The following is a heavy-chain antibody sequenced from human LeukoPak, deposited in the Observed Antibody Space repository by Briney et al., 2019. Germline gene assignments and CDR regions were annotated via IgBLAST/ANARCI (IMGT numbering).Heavy chain of an antibody. CDR3: AKYYHDSSGDY. V-gene: IGHV3-33*02. CDR1: GFTFSNYG. Sequence: PGRSLRLSCAVSGFTFSNYGMHWVRQAPGKGLEWVAVIWYDGSQKYYADSVKGRFTIYRDDSTNTLFLQMNSLRVEDTAVYYCAKYYHDSSGDYWGQGTLVTVSS. D-gene: IGHD3-22*01. CDR2: IWYDGSQK. J-gene: IGHJ4*02.